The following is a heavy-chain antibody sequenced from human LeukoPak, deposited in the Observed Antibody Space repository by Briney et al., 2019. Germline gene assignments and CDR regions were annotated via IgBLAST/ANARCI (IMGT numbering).Heavy chain of an antibody. CDR3: ARGIGTTGTRYWYFDL. J-gene: IGHJ2*01. Sequence: SETLSLTCAVYGGSFSGYCWSWIRQPPGKGLEWIGEINHSGSTNYNPSLKSRVTISVDTSKNQFSLKLSSVTAADTAVYYCARGIGTTGTRYWYFDLWGRGTLVTVSS. V-gene: IGHV4-34*01. CDR1: GGSFSGYC. CDR2: INHSGST. D-gene: IGHD1-1*01.